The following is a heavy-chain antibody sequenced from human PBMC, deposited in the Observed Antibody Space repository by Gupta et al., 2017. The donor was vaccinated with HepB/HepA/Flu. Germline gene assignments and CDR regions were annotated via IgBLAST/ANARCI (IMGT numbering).Heavy chain of an antibody. D-gene: IGHD6-6*01. CDR2: ISSSSGYI. CDR1: GFTFSSFS. Sequence: EVQLVESGGGLVKPGGSLRLSCAGSGFTFSSFSMNWVRQAPGKGLAWVSSISSSSGYIYYADSVKGRFTISRDNAKNSLYLQMNSLRAEDTAMYYCAGGGYSSSNDWFDPWGQGTLVTVSS. V-gene: IGHV3-21*01. CDR3: AGGGYSSSNDWFDP. J-gene: IGHJ5*02.